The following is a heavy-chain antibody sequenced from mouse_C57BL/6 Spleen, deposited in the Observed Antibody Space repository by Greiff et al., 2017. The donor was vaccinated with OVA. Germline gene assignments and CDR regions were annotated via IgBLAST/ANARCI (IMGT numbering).Heavy chain of an antibody. CDR2: IYPRSGNT. D-gene: IGHD1-1*01. V-gene: IGHV1-81*01. J-gene: IGHJ3*01. CDR3: ASYYGSSYETWFAY. CDR1: GYTFTSYW. Sequence: VQLQQPGAELVKPGASVKMSCKASGYTFTSYWITWVKQRTGQGLEWIGEIYPRSGNTYYNEKFKGKATLTADKSSSTAYMELRSLTSEDSAVYFCASYYGSSYETWFAYWGQGTLVTVSA.